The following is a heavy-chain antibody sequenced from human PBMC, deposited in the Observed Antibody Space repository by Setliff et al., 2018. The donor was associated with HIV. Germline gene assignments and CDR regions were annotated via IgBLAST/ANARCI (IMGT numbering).Heavy chain of an antibody. J-gene: IGHJ4*02. CDR3: VRDSANYPYYFDY. CDR1: GYTFTGYA. D-gene: IGHD3-10*01. Sequence: ASVKVSCKASGYTFTGYALNWVRQAPGQRLEWMGWINADNGDTKYSQKFQGRITITRDTSASTASMEVSSLISEDTAVYYCVRDSANYPYYFDYWGQGTLVTVSS. V-gene: IGHV1-3*01. CDR2: INADNGDT.